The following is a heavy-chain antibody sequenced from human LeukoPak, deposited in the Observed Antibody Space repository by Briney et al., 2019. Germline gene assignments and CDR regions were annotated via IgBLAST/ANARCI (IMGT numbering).Heavy chain of an antibody. Sequence: SETLSLTCAVSGGSISSSNWWSWVRPPPGKGLEWTGEIYHSGSTNYNPSLKSRVTISVDKSKNQFSLKLSSVTAADTAVYYCARDLRRVGAFFDYWGQGTLVTVSS. CDR3: ARDLRRVGAFFDY. CDR1: GGSISSSNW. CDR2: IYHSGST. V-gene: IGHV4-4*02. J-gene: IGHJ4*02. D-gene: IGHD1-26*01.